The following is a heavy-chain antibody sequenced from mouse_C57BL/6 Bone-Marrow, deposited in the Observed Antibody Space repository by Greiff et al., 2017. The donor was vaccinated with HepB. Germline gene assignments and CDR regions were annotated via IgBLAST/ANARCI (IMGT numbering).Heavy chain of an antibody. CDR3: ARKGFTTVGDYFDY. CDR2: IDPSDSET. Sequence: VQLQQPGAELVRPGSSVKLSCKASGYTFTSYWMHWVKQRPIQGLEWIGNIDPSDSETHYNQKFKDKATLTVDKSSSTAYMQLSSLTSEDSAVYYCARKGFTTVGDYFDYWGQGTTLTVSS. CDR1: GYTFTSYW. V-gene: IGHV1-52*01. D-gene: IGHD1-1*01. J-gene: IGHJ2*01.